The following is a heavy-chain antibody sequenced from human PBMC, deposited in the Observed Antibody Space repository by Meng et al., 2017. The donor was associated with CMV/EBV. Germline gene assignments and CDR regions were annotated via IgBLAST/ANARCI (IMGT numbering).Heavy chain of an antibody. CDR1: GYTFTGHY. CDR2: INPNSGGT. V-gene: IGHV1-2*02. D-gene: IGHD3-10*01. J-gene: IGHJ4*02. Sequence: ASVKVSCKASGYTFTGHYMHWVRQAPGQGLEWMGWINPNSGGTNYAQKFQGRVTMTRDTSMSTAYMELSRLRSDDTAVYYCARTPMVRGVISHFDYWGQGTLVTVSS. CDR3: ARTPMVRGVISHFDY.